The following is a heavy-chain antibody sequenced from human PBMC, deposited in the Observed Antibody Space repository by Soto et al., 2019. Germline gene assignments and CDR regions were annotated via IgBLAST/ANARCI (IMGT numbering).Heavy chain of an antibody. Sequence: GASLKISGERCGWSVTSYWVTSVRQMPGKGLEWMGRIDPSDSYTNYNPPFQGHVTISVDKSISTAYLQWSSLKASDTAMYYCARLYGGNSGMDAWGQGTKVTV. D-gene: IGHD4-17*01. V-gene: IGHV5-10-1*01. CDR1: GWSVTSYW. CDR2: IDPSDSYT. J-gene: IGHJ6*02. CDR3: ARLYGGNSGMDA.